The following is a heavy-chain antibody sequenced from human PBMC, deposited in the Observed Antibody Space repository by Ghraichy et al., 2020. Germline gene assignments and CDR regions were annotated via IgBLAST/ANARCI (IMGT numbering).Heavy chain of an antibody. Sequence: SQTLSLTCAVYGESFSGYYWNWIRQPPGRGLEWIGEINHSGSTKYNPSLKSRVTLSVDTSKNQFSLKLRSVTAADTAVYYCARGFSTPEYYSYYMDVWGKGTTVTVSS. CDR2: INHSGST. CDR3: ARGFSTPEYYSYYMDV. CDR1: GESFSGYY. V-gene: IGHV4-34*01. J-gene: IGHJ6*03. D-gene: IGHD1-14*01.